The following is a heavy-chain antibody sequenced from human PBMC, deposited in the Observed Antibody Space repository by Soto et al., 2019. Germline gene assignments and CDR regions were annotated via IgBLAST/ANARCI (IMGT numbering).Heavy chain of an antibody. CDR3: ASLRDYSNPIDY. J-gene: IGHJ4*02. V-gene: IGHV3-7*01. CDR2: IKQDGSEK. CDR1: GVTFCSYW. D-gene: IGHD4-4*01. Sequence: PGGSLRLSCAASGVTFCSYWMSWVRQAPGKGLEWVANIKQDGSEKYYVDSVKGRFTISRDNAKNSLYLQMNSLRAEDTAVYYCASLRDYSNPIDYWGQGTLVTVSS.